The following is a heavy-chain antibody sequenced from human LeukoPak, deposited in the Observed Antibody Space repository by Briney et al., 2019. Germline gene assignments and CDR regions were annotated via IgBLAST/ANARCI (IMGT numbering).Heavy chain of an antibody. D-gene: IGHD3-9*01. CDR2: INHSGST. Sequence: PGGSLRLSCAASGFTFSDYYMSWLRQPPGKGLEWIGEINHSGSTNYNPSLKSRVTISVDTSKNQFSLKLSSVTAADTAVYYCARGRVFTIFPRGVYFDYWGQGTLVTVSS. J-gene: IGHJ4*02. CDR1: GFTFSDYY. V-gene: IGHV4-34*01. CDR3: ARGRVFTIFPRGVYFDY.